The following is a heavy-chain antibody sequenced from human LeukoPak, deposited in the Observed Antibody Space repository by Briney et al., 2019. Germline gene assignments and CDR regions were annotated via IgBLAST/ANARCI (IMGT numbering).Heavy chain of an antibody. CDR1: GYTFTSYD. Sequence: GASVKVYCKASGYTFTSYDINWVRQATGQGLEWMGWMNPNSGNTGYAQKFQGRVTMTRNTSISTAYMELSSLRSEDTAVYYCARAGRIATNWFDLWGQGTLVTVSS. V-gene: IGHV1-8*01. J-gene: IGHJ5*02. D-gene: IGHD6-13*01. CDR3: ARAGRIATNWFDL. CDR2: MNPNSGNT.